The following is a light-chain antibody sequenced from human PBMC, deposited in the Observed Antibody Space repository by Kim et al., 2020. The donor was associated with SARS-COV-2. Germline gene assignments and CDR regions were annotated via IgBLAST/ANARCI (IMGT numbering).Light chain of an antibody. CDR2: RNN. J-gene: IGLJ3*02. CDR1: RDNVGNQG. CDR3: AAWDTSLRVWV. V-gene: IGLV10-54*01. Sequence: QAGVTQPPSVSKGLRQTATLTCTGNRDNVGNQGAAWLQQHQGHPPRLLSYRNNNRPSGISDRVSASRSGNTASLTITGLQPEDEADYYCAAWDTSLRVWVFGGGTQLTVL.